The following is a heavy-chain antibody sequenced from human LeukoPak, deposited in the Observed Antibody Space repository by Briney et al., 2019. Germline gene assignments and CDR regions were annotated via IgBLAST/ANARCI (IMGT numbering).Heavy chain of an antibody. CDR2: INHSGST. D-gene: IGHD3-3*01. CDR3: ARGPYYDFWSGYYGWGLGYYFDY. CDR1: GGSFSGYY. Sequence: PSETLSLTCAVYGGSFSGYYWSWIRQPPGKGLEWIGEINHSGSTNYNPSLKSRVTISVDTSKNQFSLKLSSVTAADTAVYYCARGPYYDFWSGYYGWGLGYYFDYWGQGTLVTVSS. V-gene: IGHV4-34*01. J-gene: IGHJ4*02.